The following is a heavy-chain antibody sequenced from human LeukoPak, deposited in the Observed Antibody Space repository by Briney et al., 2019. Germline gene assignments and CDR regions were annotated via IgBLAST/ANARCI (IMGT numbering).Heavy chain of an antibody. D-gene: IGHD3-22*01. Sequence: SETLSLTCAVYGGSFSGYYWSWIRQPPGKGLEWIGEINHSGSTNYNPSLKSRVTISVDTSKNQFSLKLSFVTAADTAVYYCARAFLGTNYYDSSGDSYYSDYWGQGTLVTVSS. J-gene: IGHJ4*02. CDR3: ARAFLGTNYYDSSGDSYYSDY. CDR2: INHSGST. CDR1: GGSFSGYY. V-gene: IGHV4-34*01.